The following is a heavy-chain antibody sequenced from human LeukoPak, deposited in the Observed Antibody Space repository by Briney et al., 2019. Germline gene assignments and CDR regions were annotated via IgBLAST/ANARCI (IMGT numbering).Heavy chain of an antibody. CDR1: GGPISSYY. V-gene: IGHV4-59*01. CDR3: ASSSVLRYFDWLPMPFDY. D-gene: IGHD3-9*01. Sequence: SETLSLTCTVSGGPISSYYWSWIRQPPGKGLEWIGYIYYSGSTNYNPSLKSRATISVDTSKNQFSLKLGSVTAADTAVYYCASSSVLRYFDWLPMPFDYWGQGTLVTVSS. J-gene: IGHJ4*02. CDR2: IYYSGST.